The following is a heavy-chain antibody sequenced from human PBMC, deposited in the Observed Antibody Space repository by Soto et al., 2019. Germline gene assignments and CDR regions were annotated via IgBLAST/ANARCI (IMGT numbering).Heavy chain of an antibody. CDR1: GYTFTGYY. V-gene: IGHV1-2*04. CDR2: INPNSGGT. D-gene: IGHD3-10*01. Sequence: GASVKVSCKASGYTFTGYYMHWVRQAPGQGLEWMGWINPNSGGTNYAQKFQGWVTMTRDTSASTAYMELSSLRSEDTAVYYCARDRPALWFGQLSIDYWGQGTLVTVSS. J-gene: IGHJ4*02. CDR3: ARDRPALWFGQLSIDY.